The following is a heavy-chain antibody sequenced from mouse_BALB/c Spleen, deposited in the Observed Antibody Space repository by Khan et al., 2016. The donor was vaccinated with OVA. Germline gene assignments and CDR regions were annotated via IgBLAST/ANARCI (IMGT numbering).Heavy chain of an antibody. CDR1: GFTFSAYG. Sequence: EVHLVESGGDLVKPGGSLKLSCAASGFTFSAYGMSWVRQTPDRRLEWVATISSGGDFTYYPDSVKGRLTISRDNAKNTLYLQMSSLKSEDTAMYYCASHLTGSFAYWGQGTLVTVSA. D-gene: IGHD4-1*01. V-gene: IGHV5-6*01. J-gene: IGHJ3*01. CDR2: ISSGGDFT. CDR3: ASHLTGSFAY.